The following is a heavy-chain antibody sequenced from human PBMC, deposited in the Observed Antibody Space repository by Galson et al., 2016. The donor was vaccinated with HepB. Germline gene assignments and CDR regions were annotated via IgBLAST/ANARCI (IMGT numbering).Heavy chain of an antibody. CDR3: ATHKTGPTGSPFDY. J-gene: IGHJ4*02. V-gene: IGHV4-39*01. Sequence: SETLSLTCTVSGGSISSTYYWGCIRQPPGQGLEWVGSIHYGGTNQYNPSPQSRATMTVDTSKNQFSLNLGSVTATDTAFYYCATHKTGPTGSPFDYWGQGALVTVSS. CDR2: IHYGGTN. D-gene: IGHD1-7*01. CDR1: GGSISSTYY.